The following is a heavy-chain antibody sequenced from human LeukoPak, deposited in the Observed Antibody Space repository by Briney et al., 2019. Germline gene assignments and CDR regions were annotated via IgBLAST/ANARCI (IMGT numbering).Heavy chain of an antibody. J-gene: IGHJ4*02. Sequence: GGSLRLSCAASGVTFSSYSMNWVRQAPGKGVEWVSSISSSSSYIYYAHSVKGRFTISRDNAKNSLYLQMNSLRAEDTAVYYCARGSPRDYWGQGTLVTVSS. CDR2: ISSSSSYI. CDR3: ARGSPRDY. D-gene: IGHD2-15*01. CDR1: GVTFSSYS. V-gene: IGHV3-21*01.